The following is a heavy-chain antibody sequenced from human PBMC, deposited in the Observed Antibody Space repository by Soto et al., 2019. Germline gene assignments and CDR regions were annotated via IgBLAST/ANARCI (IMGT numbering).Heavy chain of an antibody. CDR3: TTHLTIFGVVEFDY. J-gene: IGHJ4*02. D-gene: IGHD3-3*01. Sequence: EVQLVESGGGLVKPGGSLRLSCAASGFTFSNAWMNWVRQAPGKGLEWVGRIKSKTDGGTTDYAAPVKGRFTISRDDSKNTLYLQMNSLKTEDTAVYYCTTHLTIFGVVEFDYWGQVTLVTVSS. CDR1: GFTFSNAW. V-gene: IGHV3-15*07. CDR2: IKSKTDGGTT.